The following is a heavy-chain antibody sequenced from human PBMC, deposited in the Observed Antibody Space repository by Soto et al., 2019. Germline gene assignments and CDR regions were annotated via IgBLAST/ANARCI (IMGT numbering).Heavy chain of an antibody. CDR3: ARGEVVASNWFDP. CDR1: GGSIIDSGSFY. J-gene: IGHJ5*02. CDR2: IYYSGST. V-gene: IGHV4-31*03. Sequence: QVQMQESGPGLVKPSQTLYLTCSVSGGSIIDSGSFYWNWIRQHPGKGLAWIGYIYYSGSTYYNRSLKSRATISLDTSKNQFSLKLTSVTAADTAIYYCARGEVVASNWFDPWGQGILVTVSS. D-gene: IGHD2-15*01.